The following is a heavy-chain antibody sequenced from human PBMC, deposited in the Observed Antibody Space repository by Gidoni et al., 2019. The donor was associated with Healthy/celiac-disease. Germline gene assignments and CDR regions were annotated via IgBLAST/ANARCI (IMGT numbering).Heavy chain of an antibody. CDR3: ASTSIAARRSYYGMDV. CDR1: GGTFRSFA. D-gene: IGHD6-6*01. Sequence: QVQLVQSGAEVQKPGSSVNVSCKASGGTFRSFALSWVRQAPGQGLEWMGGIIPSFGTANYAQKFQGRVTITADKSTSTAYMELSSLRSEDTAAYYCASTSIAARRSYYGMDVWGQGTTVTVSS. V-gene: IGHV1-69*06. CDR2: IIPSFGTA. J-gene: IGHJ6*02.